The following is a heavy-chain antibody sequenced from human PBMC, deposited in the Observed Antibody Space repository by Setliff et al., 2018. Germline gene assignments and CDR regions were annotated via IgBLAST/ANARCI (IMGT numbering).Heavy chain of an antibody. D-gene: IGHD3-10*01. CDR3: ARSPLDYSFDI. J-gene: IGHJ3*02. CDR1: GYRFTTYW. CDR2: IYPGDSDT. Sequence: GESLKISCKGSGYRFTTYWIGWVRQMPGKGLQLMGIIYPGDSDTRYSPSFQGQVTISADKSINTAYLQWSSLKASDSAMYYCARSPLDYSFDIWGQGTMVTVSS. V-gene: IGHV5-51*01.